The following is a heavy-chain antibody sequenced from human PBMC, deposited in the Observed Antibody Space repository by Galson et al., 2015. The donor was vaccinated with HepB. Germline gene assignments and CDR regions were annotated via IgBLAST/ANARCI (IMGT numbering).Heavy chain of an antibody. Sequence: SLRLSCAASGFTFSSYAMHWVRQAPGKGLEWVAVIWYDGSNKYYADSVKGRFTISRDNSKNTLYLQMNSLRAEDTAVYYCARETTPHGGGGFDYWGQGTLVTVSS. CDR1: GFTFSSYA. D-gene: IGHD1/OR15-1a*01. CDR3: ARETTPHGGGGFDY. V-gene: IGHV3-33*08. J-gene: IGHJ4*02. CDR2: IWYDGSNK.